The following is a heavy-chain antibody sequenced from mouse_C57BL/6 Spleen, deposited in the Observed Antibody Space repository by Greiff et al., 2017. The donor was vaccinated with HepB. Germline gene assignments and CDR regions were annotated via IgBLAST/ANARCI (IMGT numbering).Heavy chain of an antibody. J-gene: IGHJ3*01. CDR3: ASTYGSSYAAWFAY. Sequence: VQLQQSGPELVKPGASVKISCKASGYAFSSSWMNWVKQRPGKGLEWIGRIYPGDGDTNYNGKFKGKATLTADKSSSTAYMQLSSLTSEDAAVYFCASTYGSSYAAWFAYLGQGNLVTVSA. D-gene: IGHD1-1*01. CDR2: IYPGDGDT. V-gene: IGHV1-82*01. CDR1: GYAFSSSW.